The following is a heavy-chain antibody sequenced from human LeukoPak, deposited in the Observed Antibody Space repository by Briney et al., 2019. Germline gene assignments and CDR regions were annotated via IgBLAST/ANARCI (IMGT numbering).Heavy chain of an antibody. CDR3: VRDRDWSFDY. CDR2: ISNDGNRK. V-gene: IGHV3-30*03. J-gene: IGHJ4*02. Sequence: GRSLRLSCVASGFTFSGHGMHWVRQAPDKGLEWQAFISNDGNRKYYADSVKGRFIISRDNSENTVSLQMSSLRTEDTAVYHCVRDRDWSFDYWGQGILVTVSS. D-gene: IGHD2-21*02. CDR1: GFTFSGHG.